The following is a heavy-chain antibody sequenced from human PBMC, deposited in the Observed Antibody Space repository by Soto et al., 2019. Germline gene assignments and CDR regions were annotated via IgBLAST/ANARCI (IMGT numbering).Heavy chain of an antibody. V-gene: IGHV3-30*18. D-gene: IGHD5-18*01. CDR2: ISYDGSNK. J-gene: IGHJ4*02. Sequence: QVQLVESGGGVVQPGRSLRLSCAASGFTFSSYGMHWVRQAPGKGLEWVAVISYDGSNKYYADSVKGRFTISRDNSKNTLYLQMNSLRAEDTAVYYCANGEWIQLWSNFDYWGQGTLVTVSS. CDR1: GFTFSSYG. CDR3: ANGEWIQLWSNFDY.